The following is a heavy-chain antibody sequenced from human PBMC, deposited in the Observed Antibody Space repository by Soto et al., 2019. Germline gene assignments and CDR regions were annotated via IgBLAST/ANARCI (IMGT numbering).Heavy chain of an antibody. CDR2: IKKDSEGGTT. J-gene: IGHJ6*02. V-gene: IGHV3-15*07. D-gene: IGHD3-3*01. CDR1: GFTFSNVW. CDR3: TTLSITIFGVVLMDV. Sequence: PGGSLRLSCAASGFTFSNVWMNWVRQAPGKGLEWVGRIKKDSEGGTTDYAAPVKGRFTISRDDSKNTLYLQMNSLKTEDTAVYYCTTLSITIFGVVLMDVWGQGTTVTVSS.